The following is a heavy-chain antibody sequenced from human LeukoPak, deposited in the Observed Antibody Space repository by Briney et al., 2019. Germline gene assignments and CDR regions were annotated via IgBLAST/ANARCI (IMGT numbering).Heavy chain of an antibody. CDR3: ARRPRAAGFDY. D-gene: IGHD6-13*01. V-gene: IGHV4-39*01. CDR2: IYYSGST. CDR1: GGSISTSTSY. Sequence: SETLSLTCTVSGGSISTSTSYWGWIRQPPGKGLEWIGNIYYSGSTYYNPSLKSRVTISVDTSKNQFSLKLSSVTAADTAVYYCARRPRAAGFDYWGQGTLVTVPS. J-gene: IGHJ4*02.